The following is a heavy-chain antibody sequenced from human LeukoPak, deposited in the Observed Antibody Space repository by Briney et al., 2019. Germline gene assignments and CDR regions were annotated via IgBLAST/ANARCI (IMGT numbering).Heavy chain of an antibody. V-gene: IGHV3-23*01. J-gene: IGHJ4*02. CDR3: ARTGGTQAGNY. CDR1: GLTLSSYA. Sequence: GGSLRLSCAASGLTLSSYAMSWVRQAPGKGLEWVSAISDSGNTYHADSVKGRFTISRDNSKNTLYLQMNSLRAEDTAVYYCARTGGTQAGNYWGQGTLVTVSS. CDR2: ISDSGNT. D-gene: IGHD6-19*01.